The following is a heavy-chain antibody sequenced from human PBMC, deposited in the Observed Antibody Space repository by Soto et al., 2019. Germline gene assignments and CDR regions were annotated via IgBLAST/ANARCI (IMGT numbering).Heavy chain of an antibody. J-gene: IGHJ5*02. D-gene: IGHD3-22*01. Sequence: SETLSLTCSVSGDSISNSRFYWAWIRQPPGEGLEWIGSIYHTGNAYYNPSLKSRVTISVDTSKNQFSLKLTSVTAADAALYYCARDFFDSSDYTTNWFDPWGQGNLVTVSS. CDR3: ARDFFDSSDYTTNWFDP. CDR2: IYHTGNA. V-gene: IGHV4-39*01. CDR1: GDSISNSRFY.